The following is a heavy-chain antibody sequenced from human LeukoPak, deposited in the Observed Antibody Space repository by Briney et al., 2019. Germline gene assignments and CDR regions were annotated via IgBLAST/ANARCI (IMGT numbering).Heavy chain of an antibody. D-gene: IGHD3-16*01. CDR1: GFTFSSCA. V-gene: IGHV3-23*01. J-gene: IGHJ4*02. Sequence: PGGSLRLSXAASGFTFSSCAMSWVRQAPGKGLEWVSAISGSGGSTYYADSVKGRFTISRDNSRDTLYLQMNSLRTEDTAVYYCAKGYYDYVWGSYYFDYWGQGTLVTVSS. CDR3: AKGYYDYVWGSYYFDY. CDR2: ISGSGGST.